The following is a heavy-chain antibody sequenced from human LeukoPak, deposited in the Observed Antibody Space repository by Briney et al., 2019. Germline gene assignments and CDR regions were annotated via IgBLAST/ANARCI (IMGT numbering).Heavy chain of an antibody. CDR3: ARSRDGYKRFDS. Sequence: GESLRLSCAASGFTFSSYAMTWVRQAPGKGLEWVSVISGSGDTTYYAYSVKGRFTISRDNSKNTLYLQSNSLRAEDRAVYFCARSRDGYKRFDSGGQGTLVTVSS. CDR1: GFTFSSYA. V-gene: IGHV3-23*01. D-gene: IGHD5-24*01. CDR2: ISGSGDTT. J-gene: IGHJ4*02.